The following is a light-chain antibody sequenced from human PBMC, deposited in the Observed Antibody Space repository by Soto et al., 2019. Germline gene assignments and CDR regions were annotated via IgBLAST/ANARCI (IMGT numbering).Light chain of an antibody. J-gene: IGKJ1*01. CDR3: QQYGNSRWT. CDR1: QSVSSSY. Sequence: EIVLTQSPDTLSLSPGERATLSCRASQSVSSSYLAWYQQTPGQAPRLLIYGTSNRATGIPDRFSGSGSGTDFTLTISTLEPEDFAVYYCQQYGNSRWTFGQGTKVEIK. V-gene: IGKV3-20*01. CDR2: GTS.